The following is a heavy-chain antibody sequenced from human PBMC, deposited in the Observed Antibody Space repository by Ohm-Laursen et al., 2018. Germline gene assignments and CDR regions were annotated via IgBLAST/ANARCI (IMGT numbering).Heavy chain of an antibody. CDR2: ISTYSGRT. V-gene: IGHV1-18*01. CDR1: GYTFTNYG. J-gene: IGHJ3*02. Sequence: ASVKVSCKASGYTFTNYGISWVRQAPGQGPEWMGWISTYSGRTYYSQKVQGRVTMTTDTSTSTAYMELRSLRSDDTAVYYCARDYYENSGYYFDAFDIWGQGTMVTVSS. CDR3: ARDYYENSGYYFDAFDI. D-gene: IGHD3-22*01.